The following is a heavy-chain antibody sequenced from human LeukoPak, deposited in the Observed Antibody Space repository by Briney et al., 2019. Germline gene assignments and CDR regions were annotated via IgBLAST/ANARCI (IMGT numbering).Heavy chain of an antibody. CDR3: ARDLYYYDSPDY. CDR2: ISYDGSNK. J-gene: IGHJ4*02. Sequence: GGSLRLSCAASGFTFSSYAMHWVRRAPGKGXXXXAVISYDGSNKYYADSVKGRFTISRDNSKNTLYLQMNSLRAEDTAVYYCARDLYYYDSPDYWGQGTLVTVSS. V-gene: IGHV3-30-3*01. D-gene: IGHD3-22*01. CDR1: GFTFSSYA.